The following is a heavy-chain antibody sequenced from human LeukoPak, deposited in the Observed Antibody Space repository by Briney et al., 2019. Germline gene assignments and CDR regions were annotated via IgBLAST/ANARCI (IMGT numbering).Heavy chain of an antibody. Sequence: GGSLRLSCAASEFTFSSYSMNWVRQAPGKGLEWVSSISSSSSYIYYADSVKGRFTISRDNAKNSLYLQMNSLRAEDTAVYYCARVSRTSGPPTGFDPWGQGTLVTVSS. J-gene: IGHJ5*02. CDR1: EFTFSSYS. D-gene: IGHD2-2*01. CDR3: ARVSRTSGPPTGFDP. CDR2: ISSSSSYI. V-gene: IGHV3-21*01.